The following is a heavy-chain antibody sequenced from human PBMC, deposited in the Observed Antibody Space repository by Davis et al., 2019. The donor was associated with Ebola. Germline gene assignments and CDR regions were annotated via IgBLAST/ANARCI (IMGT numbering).Heavy chain of an antibody. J-gene: IGHJ4*02. Sequence: MPSETLSLTCAVYGGALSENAWAWIRQPPGKGLEWIGEITDSGTTYYNPSLKSRVTISIDTSKNQFSLKLSSVTATDTAVYYCARRWLQSSGEFDYWGQGTLVTVSS. V-gene: IGHV4-34*01. CDR2: ITDSGTT. D-gene: IGHD5-24*01. CDR1: GGALSENA. CDR3: ARRWLQSSGEFDY.